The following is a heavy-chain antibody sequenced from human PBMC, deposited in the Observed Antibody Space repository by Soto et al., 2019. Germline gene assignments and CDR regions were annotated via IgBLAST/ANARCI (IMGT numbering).Heavy chain of an antibody. J-gene: IGHJ4*02. CDR3: ARDGGDHSTDC. D-gene: IGHD2-21*01. V-gene: IGHV3-7*01. CDR2: INYDGSTV. Sequence: GGSLRLSCAASGFTFNRHWMQWVRQVPGKGLGWVASINYDGSTVYYVDSVKGRFTISRDNAKNSLFLEMNSLRADDTAVYYCARDGGDHSTDCWGQGILVTVAS. CDR1: GFTFNRHW.